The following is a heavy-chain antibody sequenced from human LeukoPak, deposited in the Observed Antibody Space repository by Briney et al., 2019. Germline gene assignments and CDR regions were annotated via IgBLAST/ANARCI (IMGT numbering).Heavy chain of an antibody. CDR3: TTGIRGD. V-gene: IGHV3-15*07. CDR1: GLTVTNAW. Sequence: GGSLRLSCSASGLTVTNAWMNWVRQAPGEGLDWVGRIASKTDGGATDYAAPVKGRFTISRDDSKDTLNLQMNSLKTEDTAVYYCTTGIRGDWGQGTLVTVSS. CDR2: IASKTDGGAT. J-gene: IGHJ4*02. D-gene: IGHD3-10*01.